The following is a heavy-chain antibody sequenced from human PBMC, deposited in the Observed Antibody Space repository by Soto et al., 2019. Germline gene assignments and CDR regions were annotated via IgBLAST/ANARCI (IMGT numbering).Heavy chain of an antibody. CDR3: ARGSSIAGLYYGMDV. CDR2: HYYSGIT. J-gene: IGHJ6*02. D-gene: IGHD6-6*01. Sequence: WTWIRQHPGKGLEWIGYHYYSGITYYNPSLKSRVTISLDTSKNQFSLKLSSVTAADTAVYYCARGSSIAGLYYGMDVWGQGTTVTVCS. V-gene: IGHV4-31*02.